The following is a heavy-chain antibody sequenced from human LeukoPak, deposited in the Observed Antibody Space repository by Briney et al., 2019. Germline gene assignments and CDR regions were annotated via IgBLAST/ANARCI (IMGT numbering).Heavy chain of an antibody. CDR1: GYNFTSYW. J-gene: IGHJ6*02. D-gene: IGHD2-2*01. CDR2: IYPGDSDT. V-gene: IGHV5-51*01. CDR3: ARRDGYCSSTSCYADYYYGMDV. Sequence: GESLKISCKGSGYNFTSYWIGWVRQMPGKGQEWMGIIYPGDSDTTYSPSFQGQVTISADKSISTAYLQWSSLKASDTAMYYCARRDGYCSSTSCYADYYYGMDVWGQGTTVTVSS.